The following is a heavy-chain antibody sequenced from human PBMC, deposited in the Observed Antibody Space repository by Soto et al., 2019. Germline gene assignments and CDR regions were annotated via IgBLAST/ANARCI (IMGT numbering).Heavy chain of an antibody. D-gene: IGHD3-16*01. Sequence: EVQLVESGGGLVKPGGSLRLSCAASGFTFSNAWMSGVRQAPRKGLEWVGRIKNRAAGGTADHAAPVKGRFAISRDDSTNPVYLQMTSLKTEDTAVYFCATLGGNLGAFDYWGEGTLVTVS. CDR2: IKNRAAGGTA. V-gene: IGHV3-15*01. CDR1: GFTFSNAW. CDR3: ATLGGNLGAFDY. J-gene: IGHJ4*02.